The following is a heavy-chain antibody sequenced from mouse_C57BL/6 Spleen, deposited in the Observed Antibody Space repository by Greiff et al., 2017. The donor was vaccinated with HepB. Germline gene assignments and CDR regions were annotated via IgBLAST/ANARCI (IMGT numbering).Heavy chain of an antibody. Sequence: VQLQQPGAELVRPGTSVKLSCKASGYTFTSYWMHWVKQRPGQGLEWIGVIDPSDSYTNYNQKFKGKATLTVDTSSSTAYMQLSSLTSEDSAVYYCARRGYGTYAMDYWGQGTSVTVSS. CDR3: ARRGYGTYAMDY. V-gene: IGHV1-59*01. D-gene: IGHD2-1*01. J-gene: IGHJ4*01. CDR2: IDPSDSYT. CDR1: GYTFTSYW.